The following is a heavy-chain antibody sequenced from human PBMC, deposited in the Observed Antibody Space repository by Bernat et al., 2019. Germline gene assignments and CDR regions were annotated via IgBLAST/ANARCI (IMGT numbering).Heavy chain of an antibody. V-gene: IGHV3-15*01. CDR3: TWLGRDFDY. J-gene: IGHJ4*02. CDR2: SKGRTGGGTP. CDR1: GFTLSDAW. D-gene: IGHD6-19*01. Sequence: EVQLVESGGGVVKPGGSLRLSCAGSGFTLSDAWMSWVRQAPGKGLEWVGRSKGRTGGGTPDYAEPAKGRFTVSRDDSKNTMYLHMNSLTTEDTAVYYCTWLGRDFDYWGQGTQVTVSS.